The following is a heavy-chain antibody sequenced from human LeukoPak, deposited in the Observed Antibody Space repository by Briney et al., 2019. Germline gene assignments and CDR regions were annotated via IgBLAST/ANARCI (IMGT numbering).Heavy chain of an antibody. J-gene: IGHJ6*02. CDR2: IYYSGST. Sequence: PSETLPLTCTVSGGSISSYYWSWIRQPPGKGLERIGYIYYSGSTNYNPSLKSRVTISVDTSKNQFSLKLSSVTAADTAVYYCARGLGTPDYYYYGMDVWGQGTTVTVSS. D-gene: IGHD1-1*01. V-gene: IGHV4-59*01. CDR3: ARGLGTPDYYYYGMDV. CDR1: GGSISSYY.